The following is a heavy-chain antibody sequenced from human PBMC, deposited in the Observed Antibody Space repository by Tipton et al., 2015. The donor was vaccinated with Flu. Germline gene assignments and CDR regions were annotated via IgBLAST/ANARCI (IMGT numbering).Heavy chain of an antibody. CDR1: GFTFSSYG. D-gene: IGHD5-18*01. Sequence: GSLRLSCAASGFTFSSYGMHWVRQAPGKGLVWVSRIKRDGSSTSYADSVKGRFTISRDKAKNTLYLQMNSLRAEDTAVYYCARESEGTQLILDYSGQGIVVTLSS. CDR2: IKRDGSST. V-gene: IGHV3-74*01. J-gene: IGHJ4*02. CDR3: ARESEGTQLILDY.